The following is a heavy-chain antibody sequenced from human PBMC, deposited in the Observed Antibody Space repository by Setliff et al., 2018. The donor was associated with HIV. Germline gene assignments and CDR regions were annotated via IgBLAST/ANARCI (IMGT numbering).Heavy chain of an antibody. D-gene: IGHD2-2*01. J-gene: IGHJ6*03. CDR2: INAGNGNT. Sequence: ASVKVSCKASGYTFTSYAMHWVRQAPGQRLEWMGWINAGNGNTKYSQKFQGRVTITRDTSASTAYMELSSLRSEDTAVYYCARAAGVPAVHAPFRYYYYMDVWGKGTTVTVSS. CDR3: ARAAGVPAVHAPFRYYYYMDV. V-gene: IGHV1-3*01. CDR1: GYTFTSYA.